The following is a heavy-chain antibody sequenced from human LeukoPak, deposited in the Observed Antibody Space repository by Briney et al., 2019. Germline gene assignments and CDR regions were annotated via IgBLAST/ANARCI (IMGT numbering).Heavy chain of an antibody. D-gene: IGHD5-18*01. CDR3: ARSGRIYSYEYYFDY. CDR2: IRYDGSNK. V-gene: IGHV3-30*02. J-gene: IGHJ4*02. CDR1: GFTFSSYG. Sequence: PGGSLRLSCAASGFTFSSYGMHWVRQAPGKGLEWVAFIRYDGSNKYYADSVKGRVTISRDNAKNSLYMEMNRLRAEDTAVYYCARSGRIYSYEYYFDYWGQGTLVTVSS.